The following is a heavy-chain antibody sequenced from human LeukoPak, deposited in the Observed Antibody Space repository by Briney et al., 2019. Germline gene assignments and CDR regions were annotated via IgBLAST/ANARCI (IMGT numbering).Heavy chain of an antibody. CDR2: IYPSDSDS. V-gene: IGHV5-51*01. Sequence: GESLKISCKGSGYRFTDYWIAWVRQMPGKGLEWMGIIYPSDSDSRYSPSFQGQVTISADKSISTAYLQWSSLKASDTAMYYCARHITPAGGFDYWGQGTLVTVSS. D-gene: IGHD2-2*01. CDR3: ARHITPAGGFDY. CDR1: GYRFTDYW. J-gene: IGHJ4*02.